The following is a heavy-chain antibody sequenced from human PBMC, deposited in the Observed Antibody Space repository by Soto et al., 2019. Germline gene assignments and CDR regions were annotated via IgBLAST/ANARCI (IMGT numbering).Heavy chain of an antibody. V-gene: IGHV4-59*01. CDR1: GGSISSYY. D-gene: IGHD3-16*01. CDR2: IYYRGST. CDR3: SREWTRGGSDAFDS. J-gene: IGHJ3*02. Sequence: SETLSLTSTVSGGSISSYYWSWIRQPPGKGLEWIGYIYYRGSTNYNPSLKSRVTISVDTSKNQFSLKQSSVTAADTAVYFGSREWTRGGSDAFDSWAQWTMVSV.